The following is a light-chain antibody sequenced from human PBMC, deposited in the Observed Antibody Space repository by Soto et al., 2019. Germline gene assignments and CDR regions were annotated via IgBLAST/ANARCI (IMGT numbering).Light chain of an antibody. CDR2: EGS. J-gene: IGLJ1*01. CDR1: ISDVGRFDV. Sequence: QSLLTQHTSVSGSLGESVAISYTGTISDVGRFDVVSWYQQHPGQVPKLIIYEGSRRPSGVSSRFSGSKSGNTASLTISGLQAEAEADYYCCPSVNSWSYVFASGPKITVL. CDR3: CPSVNSWSYV. V-gene: IGLV2-23*01.